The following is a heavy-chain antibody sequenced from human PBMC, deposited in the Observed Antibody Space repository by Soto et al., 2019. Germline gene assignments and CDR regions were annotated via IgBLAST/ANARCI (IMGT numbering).Heavy chain of an antibody. J-gene: IGHJ6*02. D-gene: IGHD3-9*01. Sequence: ASVKVSCKASGYTFTGYYMHWVRQAPGQGLEWMGWINPNSGGTNYAQKFQGWVTMTRDTSISTAYMELSRLRSDDTAVYYCARDGNYVILTGSLYGMVVWGQGTTVTVSS. V-gene: IGHV1-2*04. CDR3: ARDGNYVILTGSLYGMVV. CDR1: GYTFTGYY. CDR2: INPNSGGT.